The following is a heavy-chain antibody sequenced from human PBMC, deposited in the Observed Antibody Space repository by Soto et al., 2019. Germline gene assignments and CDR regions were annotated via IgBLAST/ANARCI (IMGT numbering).Heavy chain of an antibody. CDR2: IWYDGSEK. CDR3: GSVGDDYGDFDK. CDR1: GFTFSNSA. J-gene: IGHJ4*02. D-gene: IGHD4-17*01. Sequence: QVQLVESGGGVVQPGRSLRLSCAASGFTFSNSAMHWVRQAPGRGLEWVAVIWYDGSEKYYTDSVKGRFTISRDNSKNTLYLQMNSLSAEDMAVYYCGSVGDDYGDFDKWCQGTLVTVSS. V-gene: IGHV3-33*01.